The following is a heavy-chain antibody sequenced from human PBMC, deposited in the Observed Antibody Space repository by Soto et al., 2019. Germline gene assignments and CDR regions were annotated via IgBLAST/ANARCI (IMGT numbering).Heavy chain of an antibody. CDR2: ISYDGSNK. J-gene: IGHJ4*02. V-gene: IGHV3-30-3*01. Sequence: PGGFLRLSCAASGFTFSRYAMHWVRQAAGKGLEWVAVISYDGSNKYYADSVKGRFTISRANSKNTLYLQRDSLRAEDTTMYYCARESASSAASYYFDYWGQGTLVTVSS. CDR1: GFTFSRYA. D-gene: IGHD2-2*01. CDR3: ARESASSAASYYFDY.